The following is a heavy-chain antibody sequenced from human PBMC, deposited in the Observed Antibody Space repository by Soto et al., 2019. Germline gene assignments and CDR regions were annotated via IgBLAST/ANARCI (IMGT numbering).Heavy chain of an antibody. J-gene: IGHJ4*02. Sequence: PSETLSVTCTVSGGSISSGGYYWSWLRQHPGKGLEWIGYIYYSGSTYYNPSLKSRVTISVDTSKNQFSLKLSSVTAADTAVYYCASGKTYYYDSSGYYYDWGQGTLVTVSS. CDR2: IYYSGST. D-gene: IGHD3-22*01. V-gene: IGHV4-31*03. CDR1: GGSISSGGYY. CDR3: ASGKTYYYDSSGYYYD.